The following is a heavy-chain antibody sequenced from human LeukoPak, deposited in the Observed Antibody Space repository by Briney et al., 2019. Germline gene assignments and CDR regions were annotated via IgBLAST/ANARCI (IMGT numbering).Heavy chain of an antibody. CDR1: GMTFRNHW. CDR2: IKTDGRTT. Sequence: GSLRLSCAASGMTFRNHWMHWVRQVPGKGLVWVSLIKTDGRTTIYADSVKGRFTISRDNGKSTLYLQMNSLRAEDTAIYYCTTGPSYGYEWWGQGTVVTVSS. J-gene: IGHJ4*02. CDR3: TTGPSYGYEW. V-gene: IGHV3-74*01. D-gene: IGHD3-16*01.